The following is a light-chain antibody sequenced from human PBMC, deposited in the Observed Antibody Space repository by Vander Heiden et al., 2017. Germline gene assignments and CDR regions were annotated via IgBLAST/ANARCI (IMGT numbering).Light chain of an antibody. CDR1: ALPKQY. CDR2: KDS. CDR3: QSTDSSGTYVV. Sequence: TPPPSPSAPPGQTVRITCSGDALPKQYAYWYQQKAGQAPVVVIYKDSERPSGIPERFSGSSSGTIVTLTISGVQAEDEADYYCQSTDSSGTYVVFGGGTKLTVL. V-gene: IGLV3-25*03. J-gene: IGLJ2*01.